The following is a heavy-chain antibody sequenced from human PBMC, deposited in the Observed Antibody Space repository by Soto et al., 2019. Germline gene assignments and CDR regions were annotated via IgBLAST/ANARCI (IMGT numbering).Heavy chain of an antibody. Sequence: GGSLILSCAASGFTFSNAWMNWVRQAPGKGLEWVGRIKSKTDGGTTDYAAPVKGRFTISRDDSKNTLYLQMNSLKTEDTAVYYCTRAYYYDSSGPSNDYWGEGTLVNV. CDR1: GFTFSNAW. D-gene: IGHD3-22*01. V-gene: IGHV3-15*07. CDR2: IKSKTDGGTT. CDR3: TRAYYYDSSGPSNDY. J-gene: IGHJ4*02.